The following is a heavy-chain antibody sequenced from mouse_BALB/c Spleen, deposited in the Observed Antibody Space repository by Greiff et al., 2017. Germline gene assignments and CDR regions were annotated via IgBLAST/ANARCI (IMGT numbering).Heavy chain of an antibody. CDR2: IDPANGNT. CDR1: GFNIKDTY. Sequence: EVQLQQSGAELVKPGASVKLSCTASGFNIKDTYMHWVKQRPEQGLGWIGRIDPANGNTKYDPKFQGKATITADASSNTAYLQRSSLTSEDTAVHYCARWYYGSSLYYAMDYWGQGTSVTVSS. D-gene: IGHD1-1*01. J-gene: IGHJ4*01. CDR3: ARWYYGSSLYYAMDY. V-gene: IGHV14-3*02.